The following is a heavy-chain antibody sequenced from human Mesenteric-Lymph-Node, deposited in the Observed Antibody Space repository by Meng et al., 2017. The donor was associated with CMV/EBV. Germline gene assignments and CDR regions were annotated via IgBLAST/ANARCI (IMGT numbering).Heavy chain of an antibody. Sequence: GGSLRLSCAASGFTFTMYTMNWVRQAPGKGLEWVSSISSSSNYIDYADSVKGRFTVFRDNAKNSLYLQMNSLRAEDTAVYYCARVRRYFDWVDYWGQGTLVTVSS. D-gene: IGHD3-9*01. J-gene: IGHJ4*02. V-gene: IGHV3-21*06. CDR3: ARVRRYFDWVDY. CDR2: ISSSSNYI. CDR1: GFTFTMYT.